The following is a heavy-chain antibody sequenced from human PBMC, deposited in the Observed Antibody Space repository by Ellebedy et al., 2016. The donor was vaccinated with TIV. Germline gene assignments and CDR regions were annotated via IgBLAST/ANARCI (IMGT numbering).Heavy chain of an antibody. CDR3: ATSSGYGTGWYGRNGH. V-gene: IGHV3-23*01. CDR1: GFTFSRSA. J-gene: IGHJ4*02. D-gene: IGHD6-19*01. Sequence: GESLKISCAASGFTFSRSAMSWVRQAPGKGLEWVSSITSSGNTYYADSVKGRFTISRDNSKNTLYLQMNSLRVEDTAVYYCATSSGYGTGWYGRNGHWGQGTLVTVSS. CDR2: ITSSGNT.